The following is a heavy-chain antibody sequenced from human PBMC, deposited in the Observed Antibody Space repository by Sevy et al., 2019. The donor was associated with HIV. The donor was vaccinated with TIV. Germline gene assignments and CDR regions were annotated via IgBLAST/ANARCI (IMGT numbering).Heavy chain of an antibody. D-gene: IGHD6-6*01. CDR2: IYSGGST. V-gene: IGHV3-53*01. Sequence: GGSLRLSCAASGFTFSSYAMSWVRQAPGKGLEWVSVIYSGGSTYYADSVKGRFTISRDNSKNTLYLQMNSLRAEDTAVYYCARDSLIGGSSSSEAFDIWGQGTMVTVSS. CDR1: GFTFSSYA. CDR3: ARDSLIGGSSSSEAFDI. J-gene: IGHJ3*02.